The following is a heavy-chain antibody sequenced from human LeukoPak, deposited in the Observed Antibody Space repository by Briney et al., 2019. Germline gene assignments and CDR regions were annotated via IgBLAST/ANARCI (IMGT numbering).Heavy chain of an antibody. V-gene: IGHV3-74*01. CDR3: ARVTGTTWVAWFDP. D-gene: IGHD1-7*01. CDR1: GFTFSSYW. J-gene: IGHJ5*02. Sequence: PGGSLRLSCAASGFTFSSYWMHWVRQAPGKGLVWVSRINSDGSSTTYADSVKGRFTISRDNAKNTLYLQMNSLRAEDTAVYYCARVTGTTWVAWFDPWGQGTLVTVSS. CDR2: INSDGSST.